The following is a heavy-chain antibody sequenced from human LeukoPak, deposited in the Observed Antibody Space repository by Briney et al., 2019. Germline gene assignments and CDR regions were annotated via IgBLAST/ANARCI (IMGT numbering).Heavy chain of an antibody. CDR3: ARVSSGGYFHTYYFDY. CDR2: IRYSGTT. J-gene: IGHJ4*02. CDR1: GGSISSGDYY. Sequence: SEALSLTCTVSGGSISSGDYYWSWIRQPSGKGLEWIGYIRYSGTTNYSPSLKSRATISVDTSKNQFSLNLISVTAADTAIYYCARVSSGGYFHTYYFDYWGQGTLVTVSS. V-gene: IGHV4-61*08. D-gene: IGHD3-22*01.